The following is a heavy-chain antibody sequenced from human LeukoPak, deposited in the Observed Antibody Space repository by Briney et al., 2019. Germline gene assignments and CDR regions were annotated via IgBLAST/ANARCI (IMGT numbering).Heavy chain of an antibody. V-gene: IGHV4-38-2*01. CDR2: IYHSGST. J-gene: IGHJ4*02. Sequence: SETLSLTCAVSGYSISSGYYWGWIRQPPGKGLEWIGSIYHSGSTYYNPSLKSRVTISVDTSKNQFSLKLSSVTAADTAVYYCAVTIVVVPAASTYYFDYWGQGTLVTVPS. CDR1: GYSISSGYY. CDR3: AVTIVVVPAASTYYFDY. D-gene: IGHD2-2*01.